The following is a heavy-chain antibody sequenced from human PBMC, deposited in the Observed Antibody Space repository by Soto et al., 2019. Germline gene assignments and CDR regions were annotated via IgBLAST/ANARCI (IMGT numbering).Heavy chain of an antibody. Sequence: GASVKVSCKASGYTFTSYAMHWVRQAPGQRLEWMGWINAGNGNTKYSQKFQGRVTITRDTSTSTAYMELRSLRSDDTAVYYCARGQEAAAPSPDRHYYFDYWGQGTLVTVSS. D-gene: IGHD2-2*01. CDR2: INAGNGNT. V-gene: IGHV1-3*01. J-gene: IGHJ4*02. CDR1: GYTFTSYA. CDR3: ARGQEAAAPSPDRHYYFDY.